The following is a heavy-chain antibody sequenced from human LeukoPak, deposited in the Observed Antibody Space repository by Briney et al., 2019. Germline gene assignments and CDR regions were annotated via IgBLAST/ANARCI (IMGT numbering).Heavy chain of an antibody. CDR1: GFTFSSCA. V-gene: IGHV3-30-3*01. CDR3: ARRAVY. CDR2: ISYDGSNK. D-gene: IGHD6-25*01. Sequence: GGSLRLSCAASGFTFSSCAMHWVRQAPGKGLEWVAVISYDGSNKYYADSVKGRFTISRDNSKNTLYLQMNSLRAEDTAVYYCARRAVYWGQGTLVTVSS. J-gene: IGHJ4*02.